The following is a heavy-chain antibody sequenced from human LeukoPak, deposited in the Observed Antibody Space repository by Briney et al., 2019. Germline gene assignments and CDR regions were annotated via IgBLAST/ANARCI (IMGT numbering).Heavy chain of an antibody. CDR1: GGPFSSYA. J-gene: IGHJ6*03. V-gene: IGHV1-69*13. CDR2: LIPVLGTA. Sequence: SVKFSCKASGGPFSSYAISWVRQAPGQGLECMGGLIPVLGTANYAQKFQHRVTITADESTSTAYMELSSLRAEDTAVYYCARSVLQWLRLDYYYYYMEVWGKGTTVTVSS. CDR3: ARSVLQWLRLDYYYYYMEV. D-gene: IGHD5-12*01.